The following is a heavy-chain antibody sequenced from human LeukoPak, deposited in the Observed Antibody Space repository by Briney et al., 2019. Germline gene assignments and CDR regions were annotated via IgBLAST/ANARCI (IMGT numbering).Heavy chain of an antibody. J-gene: IGHJ4*02. D-gene: IGHD6-13*01. CDR3: ARTAANYFDY. V-gene: IGHV4-59*01. Sequence: SGTLSLTRTGSGGSLSSYYWSLVRPPPGGGLEWIGYIYYSGSTNYNPSLKSRVTISVDTSKNQFSLKLSSVTAADTAIYYCARTAANYFDYWGQGTLVTVSS. CDR1: GGSLSSYY. CDR2: IYYSGST.